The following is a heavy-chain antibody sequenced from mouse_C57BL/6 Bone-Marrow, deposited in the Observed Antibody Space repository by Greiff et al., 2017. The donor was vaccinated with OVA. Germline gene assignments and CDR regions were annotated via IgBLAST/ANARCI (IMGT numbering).Heavy chain of an antibody. CDR1: GYTFTSYW. CDR2: IHPSDSDT. J-gene: IGHJ3*01. CDR3: AIGYDGYHFAY. V-gene: IGHV1-74*01. D-gene: IGHD2-3*01. Sequence: QVQLKQPGAELVKPGASVKVSCKASGYTFTSYWMHWVKQRPGQGLEWIGRIHPSDSDTNYNQKFKGKATLTVDKSSSTAYMQLSSLTSEDSAVYYCAIGYDGYHFAYWGQGTLVTVSA.